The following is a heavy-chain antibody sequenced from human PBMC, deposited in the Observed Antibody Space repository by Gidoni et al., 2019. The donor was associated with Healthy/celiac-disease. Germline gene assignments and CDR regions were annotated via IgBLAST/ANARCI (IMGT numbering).Heavy chain of an antibody. J-gene: IGHJ3*02. V-gene: IGHV4-31*03. CDR1: GGSISSGGYY. D-gene: IGHD4-17*01. CDR2: IYYSGST. CDR3: ARVGTTVVTGAFDI. Sequence: QVQLQESGPGLVKPSQTLSLTCTVSGGSISSGGYYWSWIRQHPGKGLEWIGYIYYSGSTYYNPSLKSRVTISGDTSKNQFSLKLSSVTAADTAVYYCARVGTTVVTGAFDIWGQGTMVTVSS.